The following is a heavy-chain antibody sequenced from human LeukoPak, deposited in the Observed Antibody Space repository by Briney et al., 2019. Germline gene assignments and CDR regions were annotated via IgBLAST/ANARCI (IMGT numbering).Heavy chain of an antibody. CDR3: ATGIVGATRSGYYFDY. CDR1: GYTLTELS. Sequence: ASVKVSCKVSGYTLTELSMHWVRQAPGKGLEWMGGFDPEDGETIYAQKFQGRVTMTEDTSTDTAYIELSSLRSEDTAVYYCATGIVGATRSGYYFDYWGQGTLVTVSS. CDR2: FDPEDGET. D-gene: IGHD1-26*01. V-gene: IGHV1-24*01. J-gene: IGHJ4*02.